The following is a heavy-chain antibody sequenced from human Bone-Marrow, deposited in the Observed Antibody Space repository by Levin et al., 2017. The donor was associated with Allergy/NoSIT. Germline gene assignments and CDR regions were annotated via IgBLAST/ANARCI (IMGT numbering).Heavy chain of an antibody. CDR3: AHRSYYASGKPFDS. D-gene: IGHD3-10*01. J-gene: IGHJ4*02. V-gene: IGHV2-5*02. CDR2: VYWDDDK. Sequence: SGPTLVKPTQTLTLTCTFSGFSLTTGGVSVGWIRQPPGKALEWLALVYWDDDKRYRSSLESRLDITKDTSKNQVVLTMTSVDPADTGTYYCAHRSYYASGKPFDSWGQGIRVTVSS. CDR1: GFSLTTGGVS.